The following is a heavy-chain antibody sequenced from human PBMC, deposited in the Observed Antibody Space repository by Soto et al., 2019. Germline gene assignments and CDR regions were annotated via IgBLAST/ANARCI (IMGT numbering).Heavy chain of an antibody. CDR1: GFTFSSYA. J-gene: IGHJ6*02. V-gene: IGHV3-23*01. D-gene: IGHD3-3*01. CDR3: AKDMGYDFWSGSFGMDV. Sequence: VGSLRLSCAASGFTFSSYAMTWVRQAPGKGLEWVSVISGSAASTYHADSVKGRFTISRDNSKNTLYLQMNSLRAEDTAVYYCAKDMGYDFWSGSFGMDVWGQGTTVPVSS. CDR2: ISGSAAST.